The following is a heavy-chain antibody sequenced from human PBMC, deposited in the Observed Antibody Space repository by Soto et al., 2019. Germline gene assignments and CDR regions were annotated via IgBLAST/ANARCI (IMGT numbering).Heavy chain of an antibody. D-gene: IGHD3-10*01. CDR1: GGSISSSSYY. Sequence: SETLSLTCTVSGGSISSSSYYWGWIRQPPGKGLEWIGSIYYSGSTYYNPSLKSRVTISVDTSKNQFSLKLSSVTAADTAVLFCARDRGDGYYFDFWGPGTLVTVSS. V-gene: IGHV4-39*07. CDR3: ARDRGDGYYFDF. CDR2: IYYSGST. J-gene: IGHJ4*02.